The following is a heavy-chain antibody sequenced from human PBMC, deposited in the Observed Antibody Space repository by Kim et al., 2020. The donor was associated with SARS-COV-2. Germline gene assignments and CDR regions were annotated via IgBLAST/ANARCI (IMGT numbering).Heavy chain of an antibody. Sequence: QVQLVESGGGVVQPGRSLRLSCAASGFTFSSYGMHWVRQAPGKGLEWVAVISYDGSNKYYADSVKGRFTISRDNSKNTLYLQMNSLRAEDTAVYYCAKDPRSWGTYYDFWSGYSIRYYYYMDVWGKGTTVTVSS. CDR3: AKDPRSWGTYYDFWSGYSIRYYYYMDV. D-gene: IGHD3-3*01. J-gene: IGHJ6*03. V-gene: IGHV3-30*18. CDR1: GFTFSSYG. CDR2: ISYDGSNK.